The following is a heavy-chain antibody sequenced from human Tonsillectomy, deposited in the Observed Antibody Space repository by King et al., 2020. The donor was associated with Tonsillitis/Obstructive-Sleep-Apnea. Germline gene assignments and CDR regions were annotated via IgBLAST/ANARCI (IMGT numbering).Heavy chain of an antibody. CDR1: GFTFSSYE. Sequence: VQLVESGGGLVQPGGSLRLSCAASGFTFSSYEMNWVRQAPGKGLEWVSYISSSGSTIYYADSVKGRFTISRDNAKNSLYLQMNSLRAEDMAVYYCARIYDSSGYYPSWGFDYWGQGTLVTVSS. CDR3: ARIYDSSGYYPSWGFDY. J-gene: IGHJ4*02. V-gene: IGHV3-48*03. CDR2: ISSSGSTI. D-gene: IGHD3-22*01.